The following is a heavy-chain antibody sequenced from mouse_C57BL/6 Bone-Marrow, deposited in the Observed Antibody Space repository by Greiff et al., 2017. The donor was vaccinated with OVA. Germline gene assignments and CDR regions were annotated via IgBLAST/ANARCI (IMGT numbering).Heavy chain of an antibody. J-gene: IGHJ1*03. Sequence: VHLVESGPGLVQPSQSLSITCTVSGFSLTSYGVHWVRQSPGKGLEWLGVIWRGGSTDYNAAFMSRLSITKDNSKSQVFFKMNSLQADDTAIYYCAKKGKNYYGSSYDWYFDVWGTGTTVTVSS. CDR3: AKKGKNYYGSSYDWYFDV. CDR2: IWRGGST. D-gene: IGHD1-1*01. V-gene: IGHV2-5*01. CDR1: GFSLTSYG.